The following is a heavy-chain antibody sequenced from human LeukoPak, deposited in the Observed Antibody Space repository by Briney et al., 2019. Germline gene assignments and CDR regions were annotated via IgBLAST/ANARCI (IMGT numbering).Heavy chain of an antibody. V-gene: IGHV4-34*01. Sequence: SETLSLTCAVYGGSFSGYYWSWIRQPPGKGLEWIGEINHSGSTNYNPSLKSRVTISVDTSKNQFSLKLSSVTAADTAVYYCTKNNWFDPWGQGTLVTVSS. CDR1: GGSFSGYY. CDR3: TKNNWFDP. J-gene: IGHJ5*02. CDR2: INHSGST.